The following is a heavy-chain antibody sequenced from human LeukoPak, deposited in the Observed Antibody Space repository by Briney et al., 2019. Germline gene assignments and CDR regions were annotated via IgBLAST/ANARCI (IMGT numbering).Heavy chain of an antibody. V-gene: IGHV3-30-3*01. CDR1: GFTFSSYA. J-gene: IGHJ4*02. CDR2: ISYDGSNK. Sequence: GGSLRLSCAASGFTFSSYAMHWVRQAPGKGLEWVAVISYDGSNKYYADSVKGRFTISRDNSKNTLYLQMNSLRAEDTAVYYCARDGGYCSSTSCRWGQGTLVTVSS. D-gene: IGHD2-2*01. CDR3: ARDGGYCSSTSCR.